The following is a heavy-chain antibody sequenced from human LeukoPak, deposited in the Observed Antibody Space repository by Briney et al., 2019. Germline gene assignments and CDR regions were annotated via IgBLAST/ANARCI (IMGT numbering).Heavy chain of an antibody. CDR3: AKCGDFIAASYNWFDP. J-gene: IGHJ5*02. V-gene: IGHV1-2*06. D-gene: IGHD6-13*01. CDR1: GYTFTDYY. Sequence: GASVKVSCKDSGYTFTDYYMHWVPQAPGQGLEWMGRINPNSGGTKYAQKLQGRVTMTRDTSISTAYMELNRLTSDDTAVYYCAKCGDFIAASYNWFDPWGPGTLVTVSS. CDR2: INPNSGGT.